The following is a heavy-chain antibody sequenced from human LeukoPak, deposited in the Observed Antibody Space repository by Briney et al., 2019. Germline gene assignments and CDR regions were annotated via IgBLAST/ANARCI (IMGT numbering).Heavy chain of an antibody. CDR3: ARVVADLIDY. V-gene: IGHV1-2*02. Sequence: ASVKVSCKASGYNLMDHALHWVRQAPGQGLEWMGWINPNSGGTNYAQKFQGRVTMTRDTSISTAYMELSRLRSDDTAVYYCARVVADLIDYWGQGTLVTVSS. CDR1: GYNLMDHA. CDR2: INPNSGGT. D-gene: IGHD2-15*01. J-gene: IGHJ4*02.